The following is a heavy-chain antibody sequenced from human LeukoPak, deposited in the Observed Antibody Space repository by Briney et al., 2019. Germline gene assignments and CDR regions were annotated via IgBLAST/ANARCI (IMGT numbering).Heavy chain of an antibody. V-gene: IGHV3-21*06. Sequence: GGSLSLSCEASGFSFSMYAMTWVRQAPGKGLEYVSSISSRSTYRFSADSVRGRFTISRDDAKNLLFLHMNSLRGDDTAVYYCARLGPGRDVSNSFDLWGQGTLVTVSS. CDR3: ARLGPGRDVSNSFDL. J-gene: IGHJ4*02. CDR2: ISSRSTYR. CDR1: GFSFSMYA. D-gene: IGHD5-24*01.